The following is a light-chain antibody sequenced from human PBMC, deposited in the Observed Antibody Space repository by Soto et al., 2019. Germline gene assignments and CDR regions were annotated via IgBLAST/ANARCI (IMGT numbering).Light chain of an antibody. V-gene: IGLV2-14*01. Sequence: QSVLTQPASVSGSPGQSITISCTGTSSDVGGYNYVSWYQQHPGEAPKLMIYEIRNRPSGVSNRFSGSKSGNTASLTISGLQAEDEADYYCTSYTTSSTLYAFGTGTKVTVL. CDR1: SSDVGGYNY. J-gene: IGLJ1*01. CDR2: EIR. CDR3: TSYTTSSTLYA.